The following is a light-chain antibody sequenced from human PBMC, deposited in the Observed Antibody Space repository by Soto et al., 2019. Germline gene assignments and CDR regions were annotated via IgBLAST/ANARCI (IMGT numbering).Light chain of an antibody. CDR2: TGS. Sequence: DIQMTQSPSSVSASVGDRVTITCRASQAIDSWLAWYQQKPGEAPKLLIFTGSLLHSGVPPRFSGSGSGTDFTLTISSLQPEDFATYYCQQSDSSPTFGQGTKVEIK. V-gene: IGKV1-12*01. CDR3: QQSDSSPT. CDR1: QAIDSW. J-gene: IGKJ2*01.